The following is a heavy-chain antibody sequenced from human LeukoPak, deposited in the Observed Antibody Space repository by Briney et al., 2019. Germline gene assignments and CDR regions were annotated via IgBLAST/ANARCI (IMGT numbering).Heavy chain of an antibody. J-gene: IGHJ4*02. V-gene: IGHV3-33*01. CDR1: GFTFSSYG. D-gene: IGHD3-10*01. CDR2: IWYDGSNK. Sequence: GGSLRLSCAASGFTFSSYGMHWVRQAPGKGLEWVAVIWYDGSNKYYADSVKGRFTISRDNSKNTLYLQMNSLRAEDTAVYYCARASMVRGVILGYYFDYWGRGTLVTVSS. CDR3: ARASMVRGVILGYYFDY.